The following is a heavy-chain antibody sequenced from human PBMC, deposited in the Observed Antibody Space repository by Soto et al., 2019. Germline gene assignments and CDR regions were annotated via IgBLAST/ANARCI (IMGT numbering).Heavy chain of an antibody. V-gene: IGHV3-72*01. D-gene: IGHD3-10*02. Sequence: SLRLSCAASGFIFNDHYMDWVRQAPGKGLEWVGRSRNKANSYSTEYAASVKGRFSISRDDSKNSLYLEMNSLQIEDTAVYYCATSKAYYYVAWGHGNQVTVSS. CDR2: SRNKANSYST. CDR1: GFIFNDHY. CDR3: ATSKAYYYVA. J-gene: IGHJ4*01.